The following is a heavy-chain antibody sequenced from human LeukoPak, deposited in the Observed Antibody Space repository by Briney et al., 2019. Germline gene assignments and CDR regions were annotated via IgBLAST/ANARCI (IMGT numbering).Heavy chain of an antibody. J-gene: IGHJ4*02. Sequence: GRSLRLSCAASGFTFNTYAMNWVRQAPGKGLEWVSVIIGNGGDIHYAGSVRGRFTISRDNSKNTLYLQMNSLRVEDTAVHYCAKDRIPDGRYSIDFWGPGTLVTVSS. CDR1: GFTFNTYA. V-gene: IGHV3-23*01. CDR2: IIGNGGDI. D-gene: IGHD5-24*01. CDR3: AKDRIPDGRYSIDF.